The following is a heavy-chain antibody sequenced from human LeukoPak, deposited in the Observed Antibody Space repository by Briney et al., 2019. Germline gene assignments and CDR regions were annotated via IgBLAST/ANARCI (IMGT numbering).Heavy chain of an antibody. Sequence: GGSLRLSCAASGFTFSSYSMNWVRQAPGKGLEWVSSISSSSSYIYYADSVKGRFTISRDNAKNSLYLQMNSLRAEDTAVYYCARDDLVVPAAMWGQGTLVTVSS. D-gene: IGHD2-2*01. CDR2: ISSSSSYI. J-gene: IGHJ4*02. V-gene: IGHV3-21*01. CDR1: GFTFSSYS. CDR3: ARDDLVVPAAM.